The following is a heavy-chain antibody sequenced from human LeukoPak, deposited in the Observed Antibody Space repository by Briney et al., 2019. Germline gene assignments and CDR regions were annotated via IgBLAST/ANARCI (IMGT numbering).Heavy chain of an antibody. V-gene: IGHV1-69*02. D-gene: IGHD2-15*01. CDR3: ARGKYCSGGECYSVRTSYDGFDP. CDR2: IIPMRNLA. J-gene: IGHJ5*02. Sequence: SVKVSCKASGADFNTHIINWVRQASGQGLEWMGRIIPMRNLANYAHKFQGRVIITADKSRRTAYVELSSLTSDDTAVYYCARGKYCSGGECYSVRTSYDGFDPWGQGTVVSVSS. CDR1: GADFNTHI.